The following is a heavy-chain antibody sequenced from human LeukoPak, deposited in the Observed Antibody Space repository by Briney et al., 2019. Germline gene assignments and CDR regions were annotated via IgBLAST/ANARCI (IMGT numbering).Heavy chain of an antibody. V-gene: IGHV3-48*01. CDR3: AGSSWYFGEEGGFDC. Sequence: PGGSLRLSCAASGFTFSSYRMNWVRQAPGKGLEWVSYISSSSSTIYYADSVKGRFTISRDNAKNSLYLQMNSLRAEDTAVYYCAGSSWYFGEEGGFDCWGQGTLVTVSS. CDR2: ISSSSSTI. D-gene: IGHD6-13*01. CDR1: GFTFSSYR. J-gene: IGHJ4*02.